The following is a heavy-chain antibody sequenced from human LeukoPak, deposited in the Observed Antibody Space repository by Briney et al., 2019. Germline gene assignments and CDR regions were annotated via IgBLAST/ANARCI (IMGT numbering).Heavy chain of an antibody. CDR3: ARDHTYYDILTGSSPFYYYYMDV. J-gene: IGHJ6*03. CDR2: IKQDGSEK. V-gene: IGHV3-7*01. CDR1: GFTFSSYW. D-gene: IGHD3-9*01. Sequence: GGSLRLSCAASGFTFSSYWMSWVRQAPGKGLEWVANIKQDGSEKYYVDSVKGRFTISRDNAKNSLYLQMNSLRAEDTAVYYCARDHTYYDILTGSSPFYYYYMDVWGKGTTVTVSS.